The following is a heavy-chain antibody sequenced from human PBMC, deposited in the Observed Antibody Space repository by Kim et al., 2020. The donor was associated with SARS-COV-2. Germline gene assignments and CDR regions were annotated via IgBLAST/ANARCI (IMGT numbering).Heavy chain of an antibody. J-gene: IGHJ1*01. V-gene: IGHV3-23*01. CDR2: ISGSGGST. D-gene: IGHD3-3*01. CDR1: GFTFSSYA. Sequence: GGSLRLSCAASGFTFSSYAMSWVRQAPGKGLEWVSAISGSGGSTYYADSVKGRFTISRHNSKNTLYLQMNSLRAEDTAVYYCAKAGFLEWLLQHWGQGTLVTVSS. CDR3: AKAGFLEWLLQH.